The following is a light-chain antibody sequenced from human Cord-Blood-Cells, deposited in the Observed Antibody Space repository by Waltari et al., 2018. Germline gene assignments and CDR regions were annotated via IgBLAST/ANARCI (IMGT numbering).Light chain of an antibody. J-gene: IGLJ2*01. V-gene: IGLV2-14*01. CDR2: DVS. CDR3: SSYTSSSTL. CDR1: SSDVGGYNY. Sequence: QSALTHPASVSGSPGQSITISCTGTSSDVGGYNYVSWYQQHPGKAPKLMIYDVSNRPSGVSNRFSGSKSGNTASLTISGLQAEDEADYYCSSYTSSSTLFGGGTKLT.